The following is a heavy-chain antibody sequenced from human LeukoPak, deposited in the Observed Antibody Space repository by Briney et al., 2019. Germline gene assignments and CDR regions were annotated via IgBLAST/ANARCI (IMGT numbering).Heavy chain of an antibody. D-gene: IGHD6-13*01. V-gene: IGHV4-31*03. Sequence: SETLSLTCTVSGGSISSGGYYWSWVSHHPGKCLEWIGYIYYSGSTYYNPSLKSRVTISVDTSKNQFSLRLSSVTAADTSVYYCAREVFGSSWFDYWGQGTLVTVSS. J-gene: IGHJ4*02. CDR3: AREVFGSSWFDY. CDR2: IYYSGST. CDR1: GGSISSGGYY.